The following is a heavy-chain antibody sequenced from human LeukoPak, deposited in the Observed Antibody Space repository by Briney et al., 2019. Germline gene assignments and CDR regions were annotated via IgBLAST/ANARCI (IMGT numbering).Heavy chain of an antibody. J-gene: IGHJ4*02. CDR1: GGSISSGGYY. CDR3: GSLHQVRGLTVFDH. CDR2: INHSGST. D-gene: IGHD3-10*01. V-gene: IGHV4-31*03. Sequence: SQTLSLTCTVSGGSISSGGYYWSWIRQPPGKGLEWIGEINHSGSTNYNPSLKSRVTISVDTSKNQFSLKLRSVTAADTAIYYCGSLHQVRGLTVFDHWDQGTLVTVSS.